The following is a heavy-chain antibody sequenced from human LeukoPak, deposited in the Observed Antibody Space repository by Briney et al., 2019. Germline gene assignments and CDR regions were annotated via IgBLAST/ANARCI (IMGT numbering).Heavy chain of an antibody. D-gene: IGHD2-2*01. V-gene: IGHV3-30*02. CDR2: IRSDGNNK. CDR3: AKDSSTSCHD. Sequence: GGSLRLSCAASGFTFSTYGMSWVRQAPGKGLEWVGFIRSDGNNKYYADSVKGRFTISRDNSKNTLYLEMNSLGGEDTAVYYCAKDSSTSCHDWGQGTLVTVSS. J-gene: IGHJ4*02. CDR1: GFTFSTYG.